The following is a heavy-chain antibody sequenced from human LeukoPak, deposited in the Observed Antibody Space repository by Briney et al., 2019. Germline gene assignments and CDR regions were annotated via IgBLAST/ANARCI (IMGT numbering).Heavy chain of an antibody. Sequence: GESLKISCKGSGYSFTSYWIGWVRQMPGKGLEWMGIIYPGDSDTRYSPSFQGQVTISADKSISTAYLQWSSLKASDTAMYCCARLFVIFTGAFDIWGQGTMVTVSS. CDR1: GYSFTSYW. CDR3: ARLFVIFTGAFDI. J-gene: IGHJ3*02. CDR2: IYPGDSDT. V-gene: IGHV5-51*01. D-gene: IGHD2/OR15-2a*01.